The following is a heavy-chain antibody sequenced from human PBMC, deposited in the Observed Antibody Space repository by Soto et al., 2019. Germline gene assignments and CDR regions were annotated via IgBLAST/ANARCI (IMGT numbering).Heavy chain of an antibody. CDR2: INHSGST. CDR1: GGSFSGYY. V-gene: IGHV4-34*01. J-gene: IGHJ6*02. CDR3: ARGLPVTTEVTTTRGMDV. D-gene: IGHD3-22*01. Sequence: QVQLQQWGAGLLKPSETLSLTCAVSGGSFSGYYWSWIRQPPGKGVEWIGEINHSGSTNYNPSLKSRVTISVDTSKNQFSLKLSSVTAADTAVYYCARGLPVTTEVTTTRGMDVWGQGTTVTVSS.